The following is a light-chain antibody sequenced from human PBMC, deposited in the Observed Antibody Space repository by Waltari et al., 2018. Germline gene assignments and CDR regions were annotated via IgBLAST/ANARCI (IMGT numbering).Light chain of an antibody. V-gene: IGKV1-5*01. CDR1: QSISTW. Sequence: DIQMPTSPSTLSASVGDRVIITCRASQSISTWLAWYQQKPGKAPKLLTFAASSLQTGVPSRFSGSGSGTEFTLTINSLQPDDFATYYCQHYNAYRTFGQGTKVEIK. J-gene: IGKJ1*01. CDR2: AAS. CDR3: QHYNAYRT.